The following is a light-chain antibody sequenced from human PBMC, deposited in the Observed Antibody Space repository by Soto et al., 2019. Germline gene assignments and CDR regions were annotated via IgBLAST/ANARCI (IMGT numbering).Light chain of an antibody. J-gene: IGKJ4*01. Sequence: DIQLTQSPSFLAASVGDRVTITCRASQGIASFLAWYQQKPGKAPKLLIYSATTLQTGVSSRFSGSRSGPEFTLTISNLQPEDSGTYYCQQANLFPLTFGGGTKVEVK. CDR1: QGIASF. CDR2: SAT. V-gene: IGKV1-9*01. CDR3: QQANLFPLT.